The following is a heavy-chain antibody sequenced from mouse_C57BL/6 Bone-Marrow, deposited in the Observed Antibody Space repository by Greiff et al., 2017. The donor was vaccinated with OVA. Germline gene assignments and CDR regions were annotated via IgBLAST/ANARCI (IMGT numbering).Heavy chain of an antibody. J-gene: IGHJ2*01. CDR1: GFTFSNYW. Sequence: EVMLVESGGGLVQPGGSMKLSCVASGFTFSNYWMNWVRQSPEKGLEWVAQIRLKSDNYATHYAESVKGRFTISRDDSKSSVYLQMNNLRAEDTGIYYCTGPIVTSYFDYWGQGTTLTVSS. V-gene: IGHV6-3*01. D-gene: IGHD2-5*01. CDR2: IRLKSDNYAT. CDR3: TGPIVTSYFDY.